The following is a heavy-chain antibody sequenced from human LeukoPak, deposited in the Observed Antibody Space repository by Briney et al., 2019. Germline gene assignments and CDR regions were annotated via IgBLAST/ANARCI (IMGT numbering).Heavy chain of an antibody. D-gene: IGHD3-10*01. V-gene: IGHV4-59*01. Sequence: SETLSLTCTVSGVSISSYYWSWIRQPPGKGLEWIGYIYYSGSTNYNPSLKSRVTISVDTSKNQFSLKLSSVTAADTAVYYCARAEALWFGEPPGIWGQGTMVTVSS. J-gene: IGHJ3*02. CDR3: ARAEALWFGEPPGI. CDR1: GVSISSYY. CDR2: IYYSGST.